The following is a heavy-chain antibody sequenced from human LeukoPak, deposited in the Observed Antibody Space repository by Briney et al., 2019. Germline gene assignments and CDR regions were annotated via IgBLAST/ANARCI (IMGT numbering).Heavy chain of an antibody. V-gene: IGHV1-69*13. D-gene: IGHD3-9*01. Sequence: GASVKVSCKASGGTFSSYAISWVRQAPGQGLEWMGGIIPIFTTANYAQKFQGRVTITADESTSTAYMELSSLRSEDTAVYYCARGPPLRYFDWLLSGYFDYWGQGTLVTVSS. CDR2: IIPIFTTA. CDR3: ARGPPLRYFDWLLSGYFDY. CDR1: GGTFSSYA. J-gene: IGHJ4*02.